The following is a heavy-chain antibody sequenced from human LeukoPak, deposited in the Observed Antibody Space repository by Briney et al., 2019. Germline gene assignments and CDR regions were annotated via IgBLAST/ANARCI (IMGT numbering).Heavy chain of an antibody. V-gene: IGHV3-7*01. Sequence: GRSLRLSCVASGFSFTGNWMSWVRQAPGKGPEWVASIKEDGSEKYYGDSVSGRFTISRDNAKNSLYLQMNSLRAEDTAVYYCAQEGNWAQGTLVTVSS. CDR1: GFSFTGNW. J-gene: IGHJ4*02. CDR3: AQEGN. CDR2: IKEDGSEK.